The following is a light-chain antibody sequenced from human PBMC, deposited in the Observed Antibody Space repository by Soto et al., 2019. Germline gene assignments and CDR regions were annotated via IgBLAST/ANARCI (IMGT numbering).Light chain of an antibody. V-gene: IGKV1-5*03. J-gene: IGKJ4*01. CDR3: QHSDSSPLP. CDR2: KAS. CDR1: QSGSTW. Sequence: DIQMAQSPSTLSASVGDRVSIACRASQSGSTWLAWYQQKPGKAPKLLIYKASTLQSGVPSRISGGALGIEFATAISALQYYYSATYFRQHSDSSPLPCGRGTK.